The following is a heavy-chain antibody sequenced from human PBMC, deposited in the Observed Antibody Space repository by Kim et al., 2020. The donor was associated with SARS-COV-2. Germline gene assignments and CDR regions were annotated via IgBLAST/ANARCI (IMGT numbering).Heavy chain of an antibody. V-gene: IGHV1-3*01. D-gene: IGHD6-13*01. CDR3: ARGLGFAAPVDF. Sequence: ASVKVSCKGSGYTFTRFPIHWVRQAPGQRLEWMAWITAGDGKTQYSQRFHDRVTITRDTSATIVYMELNSLKFEDTAVYYCARGLGFAAPVDFWGQGTQVTVSS. CDR2: ITAGDGKT. CDR1: GYTFTRFP. J-gene: IGHJ4*02.